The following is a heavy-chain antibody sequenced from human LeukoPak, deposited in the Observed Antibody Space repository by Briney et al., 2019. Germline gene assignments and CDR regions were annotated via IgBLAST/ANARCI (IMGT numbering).Heavy chain of an antibody. CDR3: AKERIVGAKVSGY. J-gene: IGHJ4*02. CDR1: EFTFSNYA. Sequence: GGSLRLSCVASEFTFSNYAMNWVRQAPGKGLEWVSYISSSGSTIYYADSVKGRFTISRDNAKNSLYLQMNSLRAEDTAVYYCAKERIVGAKVSGYWGQGTLVTVSS. V-gene: IGHV3-48*04. D-gene: IGHD1-26*01. CDR2: ISSSGSTI.